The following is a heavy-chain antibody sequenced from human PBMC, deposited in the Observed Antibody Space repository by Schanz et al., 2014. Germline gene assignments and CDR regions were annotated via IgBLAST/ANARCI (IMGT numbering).Heavy chain of an antibody. J-gene: IGHJ4*02. CDR2: ISYHGSER. Sequence: VQLVESGGGLVQPGGSLRLSCAGSGFSFSDYGMHWVRQAPGRGLEWVAVISYHGSERYYADSVKGRFTISRDNSKNTLYLQMNSLRAEDTAVYYCARDRPSGYALDFWGQGTLVTVSS. V-gene: IGHV3-30*03. D-gene: IGHD5-12*01. CDR1: GFSFSDYG. CDR3: ARDRPSGYALDF.